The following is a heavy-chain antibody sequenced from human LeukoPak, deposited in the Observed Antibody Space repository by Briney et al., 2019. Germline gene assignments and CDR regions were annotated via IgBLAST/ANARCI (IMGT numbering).Heavy chain of an antibody. CDR2: ISAYNANR. V-gene: IGHV1-18*01. D-gene: IGHD6-13*01. J-gene: IGHJ4*02. CDR3: ATPVGLIAAAGPFDFDY. CDR1: GYTFTSYG. Sequence: ASVKVSCKASGYTFTSYGINWVRQAPGQGLEWMGWISAYNANRNYTQKFQGRVTMTEDTSTDTAYMELSSLRSEDTAVYYCATPVGLIAAAGPFDFDYWGQGTLVTVSS.